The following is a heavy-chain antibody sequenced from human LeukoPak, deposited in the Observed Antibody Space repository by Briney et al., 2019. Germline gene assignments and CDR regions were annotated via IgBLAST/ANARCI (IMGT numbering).Heavy chain of an antibody. CDR1: GYMFTKYA. CDR3: ARLWRSFGELAGVYGY. Sequence: ASVKVSCKASGYMFTKYAMNWVRQAPGQGLEWMGWINTNTGNPTYAQGFTGRFVFSLDTSLSTAYLQISRLKAEDTAVYYCARLWRSFGELAGVYGYWGQGTLVTVSS. CDR2: INTNTGNP. V-gene: IGHV7-4-1*02. J-gene: IGHJ4*02. D-gene: IGHD3-10*01.